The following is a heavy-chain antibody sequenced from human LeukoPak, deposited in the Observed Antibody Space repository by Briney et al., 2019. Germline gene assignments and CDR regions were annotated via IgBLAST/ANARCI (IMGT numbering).Heavy chain of an antibody. CDR1: GFTFSSYS. D-gene: IGHD6-19*01. CDR3: ARDRRGVAGTYYYYYYMDV. J-gene: IGHJ6*03. CDR2: ISSSSSYI. Sequence: GGSLRLSCAASGFTFSSYSMNWVRQAPGKGLEWVSSISSSSSYIYYADSVKGRFTSSRDNAKNSLYLQMNSLRAEDTAVYYCARDRRGVAGTYYYYYYMDVWGKGTTVTISS. V-gene: IGHV3-21*01.